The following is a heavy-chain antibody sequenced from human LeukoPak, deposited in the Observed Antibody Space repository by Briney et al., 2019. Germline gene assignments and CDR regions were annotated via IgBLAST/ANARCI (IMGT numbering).Heavy chain of an antibody. Sequence: GGSLRLSCTASGFTFSSYAMSWVPQAPGKGLEWVSAISGSGGSTYYADSVKGRFTISRDNSKNTLYLQMNSLRAEDTAVYYCARDLVVVTSYWGQGTLVTVSS. CDR2: ISGSGGST. D-gene: IGHD3-22*01. J-gene: IGHJ4*02. CDR1: GFTFSSYA. CDR3: ARDLVVVTSY. V-gene: IGHV3-23*01.